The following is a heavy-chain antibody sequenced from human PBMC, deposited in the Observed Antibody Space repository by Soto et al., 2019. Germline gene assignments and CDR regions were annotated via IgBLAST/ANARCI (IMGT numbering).Heavy chain of an antibody. CDR2: ISGSGGST. J-gene: IGHJ6*03. D-gene: IGHD6-13*01. CDR1: GFTFSSYA. Sequence: GGSLRLSCAASGFTFSSYAMSWVRQAPGKGLEWVSGISGSGGSTYYADSVKGRFTISRDNSKNTLYLQMDSLRAEDTALYNCAKVAAAETIAAYYYYYIDVWGKGTMVTVSS. CDR3: AKVAAAETIAAYYYYYIDV. V-gene: IGHV3-23*01.